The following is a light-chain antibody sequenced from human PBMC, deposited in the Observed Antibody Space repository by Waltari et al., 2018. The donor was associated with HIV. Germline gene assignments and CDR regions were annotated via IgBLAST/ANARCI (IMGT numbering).Light chain of an antibody. CDR3: YSYSATSSSYV. CDR2: EVT. J-gene: IGLJ1*01. Sequence: QSALTQPASVSGSPGQSITISCTGTSTDVGNFNLVSWYQQYPGKAPKLLIYEVTKRPSWASNRFSASKSGNTASLTISGLRAEDEADYYCYSYSATSSSYVFGTGTKVTVL. V-gene: IGLV2-23*02. CDR1: STDVGNFNL.